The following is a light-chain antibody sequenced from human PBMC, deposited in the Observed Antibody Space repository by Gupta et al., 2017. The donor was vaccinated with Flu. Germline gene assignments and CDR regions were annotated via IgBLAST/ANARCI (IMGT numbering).Light chain of an antibody. V-gene: IGKV3-15*01. CDR2: GAS. J-gene: IGKJ5*01. CDR3: QQYNNWPPTT. CDR1: QSVSID. Sequence: EIVMTQSPATLSVSPGEGAALSCRASQSVSIDLAWYQQKPGQAPRILIYGASTRAAGIPARFTGSGSGTEFTLTITSLQSEDFGVYYCQQYNNWPPTTFGQGTRLEIK.